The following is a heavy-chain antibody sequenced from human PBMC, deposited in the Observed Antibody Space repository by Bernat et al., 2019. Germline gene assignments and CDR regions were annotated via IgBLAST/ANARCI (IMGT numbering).Heavy chain of an antibody. CDR3: ARDYNWDFDY. CDR1: GFIFSTYA. V-gene: IGHV3-23*01. Sequence: EVQLLESGGGLVQPGGSLRLSCAASGFIFSTYAMSWVRQAPGKGLEWVSAISGSGDSTNYADSVKGRFTFSRDNSKNTLYLQMNSLRAEDTAVYYCARDYNWDFDYWGQGTLVTVSS. J-gene: IGHJ4*02. CDR2: ISGSGDST. D-gene: IGHD1-1*01.